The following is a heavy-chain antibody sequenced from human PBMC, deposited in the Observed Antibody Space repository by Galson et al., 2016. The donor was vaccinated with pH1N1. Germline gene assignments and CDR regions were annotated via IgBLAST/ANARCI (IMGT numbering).Heavy chain of an antibody. V-gene: IGHV4-39*07. CDR3: ARIYYGEYIDF. D-gene: IGHD4-17*01. CDR1: GGPITNSDCY. CDR2: IYYTGNT. Sequence: SETLSLTCVVSGGPITNSDCYWGWIRQPPGKGLDWITAIYYTGNTYYNPSLKSRVSISVDTSKNQFSLNVTSVTAADTAIYYCARIYYGEYIDFWGQGILVPVSS. J-gene: IGHJ4*02.